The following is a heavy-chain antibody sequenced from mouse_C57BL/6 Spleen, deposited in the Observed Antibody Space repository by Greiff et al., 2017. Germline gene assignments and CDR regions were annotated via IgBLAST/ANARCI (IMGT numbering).Heavy chain of an antibody. Sequence: EVKLQESGGGLVKPGGSLKLSCAASGFTFSSYTMSWVRQTPEKRLEWVATISGGGGNTYYPDSVKGRFTISRDNAQNTLYLHMSSLRSEDTALYYCARRYDYGVLDYAMDYWGQGTSVTVSS. J-gene: IGHJ4*01. V-gene: IGHV5-9*01. D-gene: IGHD2-4*01. CDR2: ISGGGGNT. CDR3: ARRYDYGVLDYAMDY. CDR1: GFTFSSYT.